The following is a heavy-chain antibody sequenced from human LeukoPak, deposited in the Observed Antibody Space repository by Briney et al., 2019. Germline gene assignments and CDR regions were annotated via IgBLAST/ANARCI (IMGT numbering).Heavy chain of an antibody. V-gene: IGHV3-48*01. CDR2: ISSSSGTI. D-gene: IGHD1-26*01. Sequence: GGSLRLSCAGSGFTFRSYSMNWVRQAPGKGLEWVSYISSSSGTIYYADSVKGRFPISRDNAKNSLYLQMNSLRAEDTAVYYCARGGSYYNEAFDIWGQGTMVTVSS. CDR1: GFTFRSYS. J-gene: IGHJ3*02. CDR3: ARGGSYYNEAFDI.